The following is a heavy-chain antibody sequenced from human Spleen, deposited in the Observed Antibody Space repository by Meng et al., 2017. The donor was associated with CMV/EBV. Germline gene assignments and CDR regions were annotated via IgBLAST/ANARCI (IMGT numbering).Heavy chain of an antibody. J-gene: IGHJ6*02. V-gene: IGHV4-59*01. CDR1: GGSISSYY. CDR3: AREVWGSVIFGNGMDV. CDR2: IYYSGST. Sequence: SETLSLTCTVSGGSISSYYWSWIRQPPGKGLEWIGYIYYSGSTNYNPSLKSRVTISVDTSKNQISLKLSSVTAADTAVYYCAREVWGSVIFGNGMDVWGQGTTVTVSS. D-gene: IGHD3/OR15-3a*01.